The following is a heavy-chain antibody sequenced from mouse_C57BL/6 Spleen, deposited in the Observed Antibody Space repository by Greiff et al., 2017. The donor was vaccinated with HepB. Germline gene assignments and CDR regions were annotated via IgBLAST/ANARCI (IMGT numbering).Heavy chain of an antibody. V-gene: IGHV1-15*01. CDR1: GYTFTDYE. Sequence: VKLQQSGAELVRPGASVTLSCKASGYTFTDYEMHWVKQTPVHGLEWIGAIDPETGGTAYNQKFKGKAILTADKSSSTAYMELRSLTSEDSAVYYCTRDDYDWALTYWGQGTLVTVSA. J-gene: IGHJ3*01. D-gene: IGHD2-4*01. CDR3: TRDDYDWALTY. CDR2: IDPETGGT.